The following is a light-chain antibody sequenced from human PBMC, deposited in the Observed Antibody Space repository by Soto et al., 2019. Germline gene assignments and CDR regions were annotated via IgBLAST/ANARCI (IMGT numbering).Light chain of an antibody. V-gene: IGKV1-5*01. Sequence: DIQMTQSPSSLSASVRDIVTITCRASQSISSCLAWYQQKPGKAPKLLIYDASSLEGGVPLRFSGSGSGTEFTLTIGSLQPEDFANYYCQQSYRTPHTFGPGTKLETK. J-gene: IGKJ2*01. CDR1: QSISSC. CDR2: DAS. CDR3: QQSYRTPHT.